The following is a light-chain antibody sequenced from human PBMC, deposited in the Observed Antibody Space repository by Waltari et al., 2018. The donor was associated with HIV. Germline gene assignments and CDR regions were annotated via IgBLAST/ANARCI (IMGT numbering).Light chain of an antibody. CDR2: KAS. CDR3: QQYNSYLT. J-gene: IGKJ4*01. V-gene: IGKV1-5*03. Sequence: DIQMTQSHSTLSASVRDRVIITCRASQSISSWLAWYQQKPGKAPKLLIYKASSLESGVPSRFSGSGSGTEFTLTISSLQPDDFATYYCQQYNSYLTFGGGTKVEIK. CDR1: QSISSW.